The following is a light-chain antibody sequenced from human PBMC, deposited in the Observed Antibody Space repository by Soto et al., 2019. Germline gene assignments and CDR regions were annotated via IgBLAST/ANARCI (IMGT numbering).Light chain of an antibody. CDR2: ENN. J-gene: IGLJ1*01. CDR3: GTWDSGLSVYV. Sequence: QSVLPQPPSVSAAPGQKVSISCSGSSSNIGKNYVSWYQQVPGTAPKLLIYENNKRRSGIPDRFSGSKSGTSATLGITGLQTGDEADYYCGTWDSGLSVYVFGTGTKVTVL. CDR1: SSNIGKNY. V-gene: IGLV1-51*02.